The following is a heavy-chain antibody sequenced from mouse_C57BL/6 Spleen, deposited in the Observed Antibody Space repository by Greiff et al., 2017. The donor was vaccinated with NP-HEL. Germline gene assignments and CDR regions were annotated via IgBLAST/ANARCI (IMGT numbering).Heavy chain of an antibody. CDR3: ARDNYGPLYAMDY. J-gene: IGHJ4*01. D-gene: IGHD1-1*01. CDR1: GYAFTNYL. CDR2: INPGSGGT. V-gene: IGHV1-54*01. Sequence: QVQLQQSGAELVRPGTSVKVSCKASGYAFTNYLIEWVKQRPGQGLEWIGVINPGSGGTNYNEKFKGKATLTADKSSSTAYMQLSSLTSEDSAVDFYARDNYGPLYAMDYWGQGTSVTVSS.